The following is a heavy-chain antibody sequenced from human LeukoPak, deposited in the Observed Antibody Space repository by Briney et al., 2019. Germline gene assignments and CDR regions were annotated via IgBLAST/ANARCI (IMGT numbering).Heavy chain of an antibody. J-gene: IGHJ5*02. V-gene: IGHV4-39*07. CDR3: ARGGYYGSGNDFRFDP. CDR2: IYYTGNT. Sequence: SETLSLTCTVSGVSINSSNSYWGWIRQPPGKGLEWIGSIYYTGNTYYNASLKSRVTISIDTSKNQISLKLSSVTAADTAVYYCARGGYYGSGNDFRFDPWGQGTLVTVSS. CDR1: GVSINSSNSY. D-gene: IGHD3-10*01.